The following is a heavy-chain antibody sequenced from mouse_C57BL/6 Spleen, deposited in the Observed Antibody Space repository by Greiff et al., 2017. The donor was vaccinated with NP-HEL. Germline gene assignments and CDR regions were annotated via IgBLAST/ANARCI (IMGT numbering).Heavy chain of an antibody. Sequence: EVQGVESGGDLVKPGGSLKLSCAASGFTFSSYGMSWVRQTPDKRLEWVATISSGGSYTYYPDSVKGRFTISRDNAKNTLYLQMSSLKSEDTAMYYCARAPGSYYGNYGFDVWGTGTTVTVSS. V-gene: IGHV5-6*01. CDR2: ISSGGSYT. CDR1: GFTFSSYG. CDR3: ARAPGSYYGNYGFDV. J-gene: IGHJ1*03. D-gene: IGHD2-1*01.